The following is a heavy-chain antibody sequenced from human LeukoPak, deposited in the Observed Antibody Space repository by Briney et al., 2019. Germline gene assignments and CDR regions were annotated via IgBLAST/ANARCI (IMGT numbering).Heavy chain of an antibody. CDR2: INPIVGSA. V-gene: IGHV1-46*03. CDR3: ARDQGCSSGWCAYYYYGMDV. D-gene: IGHD6-19*01. Sequence: GASVKVSCKASGYTFTSYYMHWVRQAPGQGLEWMGIINPIVGSASYAQKFQGRVTMTRDTSTSTVYMELSSLRSEDTAVYYCARDQGCSSGWCAYYYYGMDVWGQGTTVTVSS. J-gene: IGHJ6*02. CDR1: GYTFTSYY.